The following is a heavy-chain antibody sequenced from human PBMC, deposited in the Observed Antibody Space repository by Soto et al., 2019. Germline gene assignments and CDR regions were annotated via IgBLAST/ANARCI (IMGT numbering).Heavy chain of an antibody. Sequence: LSLTCTVSGGSISSYYWSWIRQPPGKGLEWIGYIYYSGSTNYNPSLKSRVTISVDTSKNQFSLKLSSVTAADTAVYYCARHRATVTVGDAFDIWGQGTMVTVSS. CDR2: IYYSGST. V-gene: IGHV4-59*08. CDR3: ARHRATVTVGDAFDI. CDR1: GGSISSYY. D-gene: IGHD4-17*01. J-gene: IGHJ3*02.